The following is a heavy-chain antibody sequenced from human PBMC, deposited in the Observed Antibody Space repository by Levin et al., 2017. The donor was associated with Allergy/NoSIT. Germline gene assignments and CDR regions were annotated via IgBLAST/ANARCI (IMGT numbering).Heavy chain of an antibody. J-gene: IGHJ4*02. Sequence: LSLTCAVSGFNFHAYGMTWVRPAPGKGLEWVSTIRGYDDSTYYTDSVRGRFTISRDTSEDTLYLQLNSLRAEDTAVYYCATFDYSSYGYFFDYWGQGTLVTVSS. D-gene: IGHD4-11*01. CDR3: ATFDYSSYGYFFDY. V-gene: IGHV3-23*01. CDR2: IRGYDDST. CDR1: GFNFHAYG.